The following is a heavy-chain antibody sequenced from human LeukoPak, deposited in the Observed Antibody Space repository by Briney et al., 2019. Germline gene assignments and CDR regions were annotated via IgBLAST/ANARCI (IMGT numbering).Heavy chain of an antibody. CDR1: GYTFTGYY. Sequence: ASVKVSCKASGYTFTGYYMHWVRQAPGQGLEWMGWINPNSGGTNYAQKFQGRVTMTRDTSISTAYMELSRLRSDDKAVYYCARGYCSGGRCYPFDYWGQGTLVTVSS. V-gene: IGHV1-2*02. D-gene: IGHD2-15*01. CDR2: INPNSGGT. J-gene: IGHJ4*02. CDR3: ARGYCSGGRCYPFDY.